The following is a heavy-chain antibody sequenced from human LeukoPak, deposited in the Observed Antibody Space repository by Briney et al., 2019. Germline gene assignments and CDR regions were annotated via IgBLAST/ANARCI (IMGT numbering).Heavy chain of an antibody. Sequence: GPSLRLSCAASGFTFSSIGMHWVRQAPGKGLEGVAVISYDGNKKYYGDSVKGRFTISRDNSMNTLYLKMNSLRADDTAVYYCSRDPRGIALAGTYDYWGRGILVTVSS. CDR2: ISYDGNKK. J-gene: IGHJ4*02. D-gene: IGHD6-19*01. V-gene: IGHV3-30*03. CDR3: SRDPRGIALAGTYDY. CDR1: GFTFSSIG.